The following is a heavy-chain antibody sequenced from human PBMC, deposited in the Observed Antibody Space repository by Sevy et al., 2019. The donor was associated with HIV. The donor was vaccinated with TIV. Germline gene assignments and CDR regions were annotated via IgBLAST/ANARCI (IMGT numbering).Heavy chain of an antibody. V-gene: IGHV1-18*01. CDR3: ARVPTYYLGSGTYFDY. CDR1: GYTFSSNG. D-gene: IGHD3-10*01. Sequence: ASVKVYCKASGYTFSSNGISWVRQAPGQGLQWMGWIGVYNGNSNYAQNLRDRVTMTTDTSTSTAYMELKSLRSDDTAVSYCARVPTYYLGSGTYFDYWGQGTLVTVSS. J-gene: IGHJ4*02. CDR2: IGVYNGNS.